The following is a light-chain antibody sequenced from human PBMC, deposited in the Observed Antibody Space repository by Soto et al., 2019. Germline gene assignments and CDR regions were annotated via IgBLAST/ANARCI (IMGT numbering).Light chain of an antibody. CDR1: NSDVGGYNY. CDR2: EVS. Sequence: QSALTQPPSASGSPGQSVTISCTGTNSDVGGYNYVSWYQHHPGKAPKLMIYEVSKRPSGVPDRFSGSKSGNTASLTVSGLQAEDEADYYCSSYAGSNNYVFGTGTKVTVL. J-gene: IGLJ1*01. CDR3: SSYAGSNNYV. V-gene: IGLV2-8*01.